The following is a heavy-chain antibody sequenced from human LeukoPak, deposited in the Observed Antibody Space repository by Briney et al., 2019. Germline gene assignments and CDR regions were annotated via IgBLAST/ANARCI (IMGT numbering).Heavy chain of an antibody. CDR3: ARGRWDVYNFDY. Sequence: SSETLSLTCTVSGGSISSGNYYWGWIRQPPGKGLEWIATIYYTGSTYYSPSLKSRVTISVDTSKNRFSLNLSSVTAADTAVYCCARGRWDVYNFDYWGQGTLVTVSS. V-gene: IGHV4-39*01. D-gene: IGHD5-24*01. CDR1: GGSISSGNYY. J-gene: IGHJ4*02. CDR2: IYYTGST.